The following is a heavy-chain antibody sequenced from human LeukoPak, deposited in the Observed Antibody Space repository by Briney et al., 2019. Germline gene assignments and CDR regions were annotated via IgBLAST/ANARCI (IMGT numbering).Heavy chain of an antibody. CDR3: AREDIVVVPPSRPFDP. Sequence: ASVKVSCKASGYTFTSYYMHWVRQAPGQGLEWMGIINPSGGSTSYAQKFQGRVTMTRDTSTSTVYMELSSLRSEDTAVYYCAREDIVVVPPSRPFDPWGQGTLVTVSS. CDR1: GYTFTSYY. J-gene: IGHJ5*02. V-gene: IGHV1-46*01. D-gene: IGHD2-2*01. CDR2: INPSGGST.